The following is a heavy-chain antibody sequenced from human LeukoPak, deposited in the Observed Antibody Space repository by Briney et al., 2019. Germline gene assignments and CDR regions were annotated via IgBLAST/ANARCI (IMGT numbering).Heavy chain of an antibody. V-gene: IGHV1-69-2*01. J-gene: IGHJ4*02. CDR2: VDPEDGET. D-gene: IGHD6-6*01. CDR1: GYTFTDYY. Sequence: GATVKISCKASGYTFTDYYMHWVQQAPGKGLEWMGRVDPEDGETIYAEKFQGRVTITADESTSTAYMELSSLRSEDTAVYYCAREGSSSSGAFGYWGQGTLVTVSS. CDR3: AREGSSSSGAFGY.